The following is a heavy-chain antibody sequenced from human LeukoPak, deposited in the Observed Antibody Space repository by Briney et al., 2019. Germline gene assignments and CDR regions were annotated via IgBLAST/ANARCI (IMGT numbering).Heavy chain of an antibody. CDR3: ARDYVRLGELVDY. D-gene: IGHD3-16*01. CDR2: ISYDGSNK. CDR1: GFTFSSYE. Sequence: PGGSLRLSCAASGFTFSSYEMNWVRQAPGKGLEWVAVISYDGSNKYYADSVKGRFTISRDNSKNTLYLQMNSLRAEDTAVYYCARDYVRLGELVDYWGQGTLVTVSS. V-gene: IGHV3-30*04. J-gene: IGHJ4*02.